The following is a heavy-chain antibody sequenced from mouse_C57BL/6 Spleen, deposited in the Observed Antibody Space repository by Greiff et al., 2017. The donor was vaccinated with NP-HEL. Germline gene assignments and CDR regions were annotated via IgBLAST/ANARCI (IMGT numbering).Heavy chain of an antibody. Sequence: EVQLKQSGPELVKPGASVKISCKASGYTFTDYYMNWVKQSHGKSLEWIGDINPNNGGTSYNQKFKGKATLTVDKSSSTAYMELRSLTSEDSAGYYCARGRVLNFDYWGQGTTLTVSS. CDR2: INPNNGGT. V-gene: IGHV1-26*01. CDR1: GYTFTDYY. CDR3: ARGRVLNFDY. J-gene: IGHJ2*01.